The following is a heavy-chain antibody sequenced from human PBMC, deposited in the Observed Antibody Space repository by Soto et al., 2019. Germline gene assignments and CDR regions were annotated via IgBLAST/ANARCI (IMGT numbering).Heavy chain of an antibody. CDR2: TYYRSKWYN. CDR3: ARDDGPRTTRRFDS. Sequence: SQTLSLTCAISGDSVSSNLGAWNWIGQSPSRGLEWLGRTYYRSKWYNDYADSVRSRITISPDTSKNQFSLHLNSVTPDDTAVYYCARDDGPRTTRRFDSWGQGTLVTVSS. V-gene: IGHV6-1*01. CDR1: GDSVSSNLGA. D-gene: IGHD1-1*01. J-gene: IGHJ5*01.